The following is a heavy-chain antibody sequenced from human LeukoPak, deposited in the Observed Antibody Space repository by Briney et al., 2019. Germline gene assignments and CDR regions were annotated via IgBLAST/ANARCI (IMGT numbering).Heavy chain of an antibody. D-gene: IGHD5-12*01. CDR3: ARESVATINYYFDY. CDR1: GYTFTGYY. J-gene: IGHJ4*02. V-gene: IGHV1-2*02. CDR2: INPNSGGT. Sequence: ASVKVYCKASGYTFTGYYMHWVRQAPGQGLEWMGWINPNSGGTNYAQKFQGRVTMTRDTSISTAYMELSRLRSDDTAVYYCARESVATINYYFDYWGQGTLVTVSS.